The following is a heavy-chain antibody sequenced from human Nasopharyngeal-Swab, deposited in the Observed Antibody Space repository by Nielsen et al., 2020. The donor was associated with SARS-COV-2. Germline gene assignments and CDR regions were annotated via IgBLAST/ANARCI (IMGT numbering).Heavy chain of an antibody. Sequence: GESLKISCAASGFTFSSYDMHWVRQATGKGLEWVSATGTAGDTYYPGSVKGRFTISRENAKNSLYLQMNSLRAGDTAVYYCARALAPYSGYDYDYYYGMDVWGQGTTVTVSS. J-gene: IGHJ6*02. CDR2: TGTAGDT. D-gene: IGHD5-12*01. V-gene: IGHV3-13*04. CDR3: ARALAPYSGYDYDYYYGMDV. CDR1: GFTFSSYD.